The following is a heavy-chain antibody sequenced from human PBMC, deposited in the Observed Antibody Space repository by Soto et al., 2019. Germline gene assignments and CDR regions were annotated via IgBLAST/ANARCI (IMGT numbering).Heavy chain of an antibody. J-gene: IGHJ6*02. V-gene: IGHV5-10-1*01. CDR1: GYSLTSYW. D-gene: IGHD5-18*01. Sequence: PGESLKISCKGSGYSLTSYWISWVRQMPGKGLEWMGRIDPSDSYTNYSPSFQGHVTISADKSISIAYLQWSSLKASDTAMYYCARHREEDSPFARYYYYYYGMDVWGQGTTVTVSS. CDR3: ARHREEDSPFARYYYYYYGMDV. CDR2: IDPSDSYT.